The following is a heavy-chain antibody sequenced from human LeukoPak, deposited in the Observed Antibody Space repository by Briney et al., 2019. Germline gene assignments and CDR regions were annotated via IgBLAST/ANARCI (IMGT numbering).Heavy chain of an antibody. V-gene: IGHV1-2*02. D-gene: IGHD3-3*01. CDR1: GYTFFNYA. CDR2: INPNSGGT. J-gene: IGHJ4*02. CDR3: ASGFWSGYYTGAY. Sequence: GASVKVSCKASGYTFFNYAIHWVRQAPGQRLEWMGWINPNSGGTNYAQKFQGRVTMTRDTSISTAYMELNRLRSDDTAVYYCASGFWSGYYTGAYWGQGTLVTVSS.